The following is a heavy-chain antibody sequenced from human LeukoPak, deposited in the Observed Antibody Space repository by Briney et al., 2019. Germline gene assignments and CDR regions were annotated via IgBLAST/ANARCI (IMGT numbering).Heavy chain of an antibody. D-gene: IGHD1-26*01. V-gene: IGHV3-23*01. Sequence: GGSLRLSCAASGFIFSNSAMSWVRQAPGKGLEWVSGINGGGTGTYYAYSVRGRVTISRDNSKNTLHLDMNSVRAEDTAIYYCAKAGAIKFDLWGQGILVTVSS. CDR3: AKAGAIKFDL. CDR1: GFIFSNSA. CDR2: INGGGTGT. J-gene: IGHJ4*02.